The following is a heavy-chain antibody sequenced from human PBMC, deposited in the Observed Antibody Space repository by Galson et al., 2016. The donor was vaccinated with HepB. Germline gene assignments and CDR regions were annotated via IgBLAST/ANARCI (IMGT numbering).Heavy chain of an antibody. V-gene: IGHV3-53*01. J-gene: IGHJ5*02. CDR2: IFSGGST. CDR3: ATGTATTRGLTP. CDR1: GFTVSSNY. D-gene: IGHD2-21*02. Sequence: SLRLSCAASGFTVSSNYMTWVRQAPGKGLEWVSFIFSGGSTYYADSVKGRFTISRDNSKNTVYVQMSSLRAEDTAFYYCATGTATTRGLTPWGQGTLVTVSS.